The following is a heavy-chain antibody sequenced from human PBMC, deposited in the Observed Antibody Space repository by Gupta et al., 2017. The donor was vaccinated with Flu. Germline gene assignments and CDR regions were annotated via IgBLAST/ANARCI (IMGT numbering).Heavy chain of an antibody. V-gene: IGHV3-7*01. D-gene: IGHD6-13*01. CDR1: GFTFVRNG. CDR2: IKQDGSEK. J-gene: IGHJ3*02. Sequence: EVQLVESGGGLVQPGGSLRLSCAALGFTFVRNGMSWVRKAPGKGLEWGVNIKQDGSEKYYVESEKGPFTIPRDNAKNSLYLQMNSLRAEVTAVYYCARDISQYSSRWDAFDIWGQGTMVTVSS. CDR3: ARDISQYSSRWDAFDI.